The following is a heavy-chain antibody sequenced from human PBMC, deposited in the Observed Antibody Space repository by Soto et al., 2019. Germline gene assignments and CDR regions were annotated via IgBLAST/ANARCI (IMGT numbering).Heavy chain of an antibody. CDR3: ARGGGFCDFWSGYYSYYYGMDV. J-gene: IGHJ6*02. Sequence: QVQLVESGGGVVQPGRSLRLSCAASGFTFSSYGMHWVRQAPGKGLEWVAVIWYDGSNKYYADSVKGRFPISRDNSKDELYRQMNSLGAEGTAVYYCARGGGFCDFWSGYYSYYYGMDVWGQGTTVTVSS. D-gene: IGHD3-3*01. CDR1: GFTFSSYG. CDR2: IWYDGSNK. V-gene: IGHV3-33*01.